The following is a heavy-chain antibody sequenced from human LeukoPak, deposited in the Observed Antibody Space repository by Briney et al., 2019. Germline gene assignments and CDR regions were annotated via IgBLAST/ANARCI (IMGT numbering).Heavy chain of an antibody. J-gene: IGHJ5*02. D-gene: IGHD3-9*01. Sequence: GGSLRLSCAASGFTFSSYSMNWVRQAPGKGLEWVSYISSSSSTIYYADSVKSRFTISRDNAKNSLYLQMNSLRAEDTAVYYCARALRYFDWLSTSPEYNWFDPWGQGTLVTVSS. CDR3: ARALRYFDWLSTSPEYNWFDP. CDR2: ISSSSSTI. CDR1: GFTFSSYS. V-gene: IGHV3-48*01.